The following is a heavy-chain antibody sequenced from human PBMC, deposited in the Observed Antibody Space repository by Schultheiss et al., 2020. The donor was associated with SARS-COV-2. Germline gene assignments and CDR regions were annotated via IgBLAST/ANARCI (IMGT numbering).Heavy chain of an antibody. Sequence: GGSLRLSCAASGFTFSDYYMSWIRQAPGKGLEWVSYISSSSSYTNYADSVKGRFTISRDNAKNSLYLQMNSLRAEDTAVYYCARLTGAGVGYFDYWGQGTLVTVSS. CDR3: ARLTGAGVGYFDY. CDR2: ISSSSSYT. CDR1: GFTFSDYY. J-gene: IGHJ4*02. V-gene: IGHV3-11*06. D-gene: IGHD3-10*01.